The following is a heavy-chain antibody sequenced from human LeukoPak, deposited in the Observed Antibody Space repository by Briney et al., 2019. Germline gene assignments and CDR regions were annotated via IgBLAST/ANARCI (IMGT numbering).Heavy chain of an antibody. CDR3: ARGSSGWYEDY. CDR2: ISAYNGNT. CDR1: GYTFTSYG. Sequence: GESLKISCKASGYTFTSYGISWVRQAPGQGLEWMGWISAYNGNTNYAQKLQGRVTMTTDTSTSTAYMELRSLRSDDTAVYYCARGSSGWYEDYWGQGTLVTVSS. V-gene: IGHV1-18*01. D-gene: IGHD6-19*01. J-gene: IGHJ4*02.